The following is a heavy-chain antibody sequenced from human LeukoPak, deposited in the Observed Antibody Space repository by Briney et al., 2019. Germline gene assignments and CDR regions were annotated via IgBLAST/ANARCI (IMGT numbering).Heavy chain of an antibody. J-gene: IGHJ6*03. D-gene: IGHD3-10*01. CDR1: GFTLSSYA. CDR3: ARGPRITLIRGGQWYYYMDV. V-gene: IGHV3-23*01. Sequence: AGGSLRLSCAASGFTLSSYAMSWVRQAPGKGLEWVSATSSSDAGTYYAESVRGRFTISRDNSKNTLFLQMNSLRAEDTAVYYCARGPRITLIRGGQWYYYMDVWGKGTTVTISS. CDR2: TSSSDAGT.